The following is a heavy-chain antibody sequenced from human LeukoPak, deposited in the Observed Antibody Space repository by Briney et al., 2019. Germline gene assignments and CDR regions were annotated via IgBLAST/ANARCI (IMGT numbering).Heavy chain of an antibody. V-gene: IGHV1-2*06. CDR1: GYTFTGYY. CDR2: INPNSGGT. D-gene: IGHD3-10*01. CDR3: AREEGREVRGVIIPYYYYYGMDV. J-gene: IGHJ6*02. Sequence: ASVKVSCKASGYTFTGYYMHWVRQAPGQGLEWMGRINPNSGGTNYAQKFQGRVTMTRDTSISTAYMELSRLRSDDTAVYYCAREEGREVRGVIIPYYYYYGMDVWGQGTTVTVSS.